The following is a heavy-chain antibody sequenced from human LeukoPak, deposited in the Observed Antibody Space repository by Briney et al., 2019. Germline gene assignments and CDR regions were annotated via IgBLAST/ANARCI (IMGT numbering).Heavy chain of an antibody. CDR3: ARAGRTFIVVVPAAIRY. CDR1: GYTFTGYY. V-gene: IGHV1-2*02. Sequence: ASVKVSCKAFGYTFTGYYMHWVRQAPGQGLEWMGWINPNSGGTNYAQKFQGRVTMTRDTSISTAYMELSRLRSDDTAVYYCARAGRTFIVVVPAAIRYWGQGTLVTVSS. D-gene: IGHD2-2*02. CDR2: INPNSGGT. J-gene: IGHJ4*02.